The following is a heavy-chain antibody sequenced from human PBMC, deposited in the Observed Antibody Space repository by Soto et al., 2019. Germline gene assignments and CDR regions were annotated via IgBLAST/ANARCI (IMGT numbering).Heavy chain of an antibody. D-gene: IGHD1-1*01. V-gene: IGHV1-18*01. CDR1: GYTFTTYG. CDR2: ISAYYGDT. J-gene: IGHJ4*02. Sequence: VQMVQSANEVKRPGGSVKVSCKASGYTFTTYGISWVRQAPGQGLEWMGWISAYYGDTKYAPEVQGRVTLTRDISKNTANMELRNLRSDDTAMYFCGRESEQMRTLGTLAYWGQGTLVSVSS. CDR3: GRESEQMRTLGTLAY.